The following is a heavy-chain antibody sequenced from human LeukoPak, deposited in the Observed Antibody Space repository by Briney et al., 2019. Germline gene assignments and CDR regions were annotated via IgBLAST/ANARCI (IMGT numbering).Heavy chain of an antibody. CDR1: GFTVSSNY. CDR2: IYSGGST. D-gene: IGHD6-19*01. V-gene: IGHV3-53*01. CDR3: AKDRASGSGSYSYRGFDH. Sequence: GGSLRLSCAASGFTVSSNYMSWVRQAPGKGLEWVSVIYSGGSTYYADSVKGRFTISRDNSKNTLYLQMNSLRAEDTAVYYCAKDRASGSGSYSYRGFDHWGQGTLVTVSS. J-gene: IGHJ5*02.